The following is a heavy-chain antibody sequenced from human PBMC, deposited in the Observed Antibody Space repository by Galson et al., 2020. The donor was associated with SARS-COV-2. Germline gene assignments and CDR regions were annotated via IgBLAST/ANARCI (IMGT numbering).Heavy chain of an antibody. D-gene: IGHD2-15*01. CDR2: IIPRYGAA. Sequence: SVKVSCKASGGTFSNYAFSWVRQAPGQGFEWMGGIIPRYGAANYAQNFQGRVTITADESTTTAYIELSSLSSEDTAVYYCARDTDMSMAPHHYFDIDVWGQGTTVIVSS. CDR3: ARDTDMSMAPHHYFDIDV. CDR1: GGTFSNYA. J-gene: IGHJ6*02. V-gene: IGHV1-69*13.